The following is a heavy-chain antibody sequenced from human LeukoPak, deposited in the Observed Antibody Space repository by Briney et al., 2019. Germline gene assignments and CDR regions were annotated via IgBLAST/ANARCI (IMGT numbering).Heavy chain of an antibody. J-gene: IGHJ5*02. Sequence: KPSETLSLTCTVSGDSISGSNYHWGWIRQPPGKGLEWLGTVHHTGRAFYNPSLRGRTTVSVDTSKNEFSLKLTSVTAADTAVYYCAREPDAWGQRILVIVSS. V-gene: IGHV4-39*07. CDR2: VHHTGRA. CDR1: GDSISGSNYH. CDR3: AREPDA.